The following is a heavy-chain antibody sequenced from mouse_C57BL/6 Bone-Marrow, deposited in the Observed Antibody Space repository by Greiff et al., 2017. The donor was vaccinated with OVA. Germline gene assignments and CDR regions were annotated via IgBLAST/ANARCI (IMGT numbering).Heavy chain of an antibody. CDR2: FYPGSGSI. D-gene: IGHD2-5*01. CDR3: ARHEYSNYGFAY. V-gene: IGHV1-62-2*01. CDR1: GYTFTEYT. Sequence: LVESGAELVKPGASVKLSCKASGYTFTEYTIHWVKQRTGQGLEWNGWFYPGSGSIKYNEKFKDKATLTADKSSSTVYMELSRLTSEYSAVYFCARHEYSNYGFAYWGQGTLVTVSA. J-gene: IGHJ3*01.